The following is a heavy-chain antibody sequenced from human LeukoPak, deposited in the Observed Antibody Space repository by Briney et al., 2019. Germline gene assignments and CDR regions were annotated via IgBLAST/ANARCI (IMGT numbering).Heavy chain of an antibody. V-gene: IGHV3-23*01. J-gene: IGHJ4*02. CDR3: AKDPKWELLRLDY. Sequence: GGSLRLSCAASGFTFSSYAMSWARQAPGKGLEWVSAISGSGGSTYYADSVKGRFTISRDNSKNTLYLQMNSLRAEDTAVYYCAKDPKWELLRLDYWGQGTLVTVSS. CDR2: ISGSGGST. D-gene: IGHD1-26*01. CDR1: GFTFSSYA.